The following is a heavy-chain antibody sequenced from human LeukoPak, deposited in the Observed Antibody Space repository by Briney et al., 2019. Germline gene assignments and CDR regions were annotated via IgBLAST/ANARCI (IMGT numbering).Heavy chain of an antibody. D-gene: IGHD3-22*01. CDR2: ISYDGSNK. J-gene: IGHJ4*02. V-gene: IGHV3-30*03. Sequence: GRSLRLSCAASGFTFSSYGMHWVRQAPGKGLEWVAVISYDGSNKYYADSVKGRFTISRDNSKNTLYLQMNSLRAEDTAVYYCARGGGYYYPVGYFDYWGQGTLVTVSS. CDR3: ARGGGYYYPVGYFDY. CDR1: GFTFSSYG.